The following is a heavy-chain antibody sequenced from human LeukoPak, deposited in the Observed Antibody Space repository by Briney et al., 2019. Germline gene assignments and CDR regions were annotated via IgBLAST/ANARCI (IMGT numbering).Heavy chain of an antibody. CDR2: ISSSSSYI. Sequence: GGSLRLSCAASGFTFSSYSMNWVRQAPGKGLEWVSSISSSSSYIYYADSVKGRFTISRDNAKNSLYLQMNSLRAEDTAVYYCARVKGIVVVGAFDIWGQGIMVTVSS. CDR3: ARVKGIVVVGAFDI. J-gene: IGHJ3*02. V-gene: IGHV3-21*01. D-gene: IGHD3-22*01. CDR1: GFTFSSYS.